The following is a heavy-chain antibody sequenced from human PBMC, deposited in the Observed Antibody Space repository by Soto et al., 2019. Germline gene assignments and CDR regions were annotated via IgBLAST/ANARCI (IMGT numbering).Heavy chain of an antibody. J-gene: IGHJ4*02. CDR1: GGSISSYD. CDR3: ARVPDY. V-gene: IGHV4-59*01. CDR2: IYSSGTT. Sequence: SETLSLTCTVSGGSISSYDWSWIRQAPGKKLEWIGYIYSSGTTNYNPSLKSRVTMSRDTSKNQFSLKLSSVTTADTAVYYCARVPDYWGQGTLVTVSS.